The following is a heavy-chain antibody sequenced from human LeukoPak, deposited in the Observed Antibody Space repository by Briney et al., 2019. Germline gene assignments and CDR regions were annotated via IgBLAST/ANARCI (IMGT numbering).Heavy chain of an antibody. CDR1: GFTFSSYW. Sequence: GGSLRHCCAAPGFTFSSYWMSWVHQAPGKGLERVANKKQERSEKYYVDSVKGRFTISRDNAKNSLYLQMNSLRAEDTAVYYCARDYREWELLGLDYWGQGTLVTVSS. V-gene: IGHV3-7*01. J-gene: IGHJ4*02. CDR3: ARDYREWELLGLDY. CDR2: KKQERSEK. D-gene: IGHD1-26*01.